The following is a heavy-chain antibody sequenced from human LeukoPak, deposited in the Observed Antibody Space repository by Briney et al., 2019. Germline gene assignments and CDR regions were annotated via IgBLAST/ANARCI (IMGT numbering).Heavy chain of an antibody. J-gene: IGHJ4*02. CDR1: GYTFTGYY. V-gene: IGHV1-2*02. CDR2: INPNSGGT. CDR3: ARDRYSSGWYGGADY. Sequence: GASVKVSCKASGYTFTGYYMHWVRQAPGQGLEWMGWINPNSGGTNYAQKFQGRVTMTRDTSISTAYMELSRLRSDDTAVYYCARDRYSSGWYGGADYWGQGTLVTVSS. D-gene: IGHD6-19*01.